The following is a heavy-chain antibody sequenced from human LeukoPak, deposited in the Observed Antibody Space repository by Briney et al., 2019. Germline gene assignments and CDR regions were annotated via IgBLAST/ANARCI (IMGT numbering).Heavy chain of an antibody. V-gene: IGHV3-21*01. D-gene: IGHD2-15*01. J-gene: IGHJ4*02. CDR1: GFTFSSYS. CDR2: ISSSSSYI. CDR3: VGGVVAYCSGGSCQFDY. Sequence: GGSLRLSCAASGFTFSSYSMNWVRQAPGKGLEWVSSISSSSSYIYYADSVKGRFTISRDNAKNSLYLQMNSLRAEDTAVYYCVGGVVAYCSGGSCQFDYWGQGTLVTVSS.